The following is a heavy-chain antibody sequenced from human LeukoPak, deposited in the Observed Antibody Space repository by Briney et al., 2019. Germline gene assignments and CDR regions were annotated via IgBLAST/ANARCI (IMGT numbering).Heavy chain of an antibody. CDR1: GLTFSNYW. V-gene: IGHV3-7*03. Sequence: GGSLRLPCAASGLTFSNYWMDWVRQAPGKGLEWVANIKQDGSEKNYVDSVKGRFIISRDNAKNSLYLQMNTLRADDTAVYYCARDGFGTGSNWGQGTLVTVSS. CDR2: IKQDGSEK. J-gene: IGHJ4*01. D-gene: IGHD3-16*01. CDR3: ARDGFGTGSN.